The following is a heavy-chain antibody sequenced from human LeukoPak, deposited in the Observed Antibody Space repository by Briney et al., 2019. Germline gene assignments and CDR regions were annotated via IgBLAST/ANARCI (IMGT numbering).Heavy chain of an antibody. CDR1: GFTVSSNY. CDR3: ARLVVTATHFDS. V-gene: IGHV3-66*04. D-gene: IGHD2-21*02. CDR2: IYSGGNT. Sequence: GGSLRLSCAASGFTVSSNYMSWVRQAPRKGLEWVSIIYSGGNTYYADSVEGRFTISRDNSKNTLFLHMNSLRAEDTAVYYCARLVVTATHFDSWGQGTLVTVSS. J-gene: IGHJ4*02.